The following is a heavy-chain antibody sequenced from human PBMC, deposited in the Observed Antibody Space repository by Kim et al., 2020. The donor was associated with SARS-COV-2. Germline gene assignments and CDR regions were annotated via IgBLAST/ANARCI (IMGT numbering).Heavy chain of an antibody. J-gene: IGHJ6*02. V-gene: IGHV4-59*13. CDR2: ISYSGST. CDR3: ARDRGLWNGYYYGMDV. CDR1: GGSIDADY. D-gene: IGHD1-1*01. Sequence: SETLSLSCTVSGGSIDADYWSWVRQPPGKGLEWIGHISYSGSTNYNPSLTSRATMSVDTSKTHFSLRLSFVTAADTAVYYCARDRGLWNGYYYGMDVWGRGTTVTVSS.